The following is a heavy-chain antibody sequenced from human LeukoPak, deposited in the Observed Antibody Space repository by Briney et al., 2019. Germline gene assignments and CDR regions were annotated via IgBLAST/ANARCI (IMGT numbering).Heavy chain of an antibody. J-gene: IGHJ6*04. CDR2: ISYDGSNK. V-gene: IGHV3-30*18. D-gene: IGHD6-19*01. Sequence: GRSLRLSCAASGFTFSSYGMHWVRQAPGKGLEWVAVISYDGSNKYYADSVEGRFTISRDNSKNTLYLQMNSLRAEDTAVYYCAKTRISGWFLRNYGMDVWGKGTTVTVSS. CDR1: GFTFSSYG. CDR3: AKTRISGWFLRNYGMDV.